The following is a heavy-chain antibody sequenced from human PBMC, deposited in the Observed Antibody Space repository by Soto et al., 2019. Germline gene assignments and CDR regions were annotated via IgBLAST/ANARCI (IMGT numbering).Heavy chain of an antibody. D-gene: IGHD3-10*01. J-gene: IGHJ6*03. V-gene: IGHV1-2*04. CDR2: INPNSGGT. CDR1: GYTFTGYY. CDR3: ARDRRYYGSGSYYTAPYYYYYMDV. Sequence: QVQLVQSGAEVKKPGASVKVSCKASGYTFTGYYMHWVRQAPGQGLEWMGWINPNSGGTNYAQKFQGWVTMTRDTAISTAYMERSRLRSDDTAVYYCARDRRYYGSGSYYTAPYYYYYMDVWGKGTTVTVSS.